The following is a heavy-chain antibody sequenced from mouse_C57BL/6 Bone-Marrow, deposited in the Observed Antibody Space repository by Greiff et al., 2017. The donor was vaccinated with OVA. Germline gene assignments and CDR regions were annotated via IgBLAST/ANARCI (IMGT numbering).Heavy chain of an antibody. CDR2: ISDGGSYT. CDR3: ARDNFLYWYFDV. Sequence: EVKLMESGGGLVKPGGSLKLSCAASGFTFSSYAMSWVRQTPEKRLEWVATISDGGSYTYYPDNVKGRFTISRDIAKNNLYLQMSHLKSEDTAMYYCARDNFLYWYFDVWGTGTTVTVSS. V-gene: IGHV5-4*01. CDR1: GFTFSSYA. J-gene: IGHJ1*03.